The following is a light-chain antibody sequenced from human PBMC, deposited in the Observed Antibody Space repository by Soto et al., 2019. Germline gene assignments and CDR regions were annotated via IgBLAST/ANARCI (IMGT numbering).Light chain of an antibody. V-gene: IGKV3-15*01. CDR2: DAS. J-gene: IGKJ1*01. CDR3: QQYNNWPPWT. CDR1: QSVSNN. Sequence: EIVMTQSPATLSVSPRERATLSCRASQSVSNNLAWYQQKAGQAPRLLIYDASTRATGIPARSSGSGSGTELTLTISSLQSEDFAVYYCQQYNNWPPWTFGQGTKVEIK.